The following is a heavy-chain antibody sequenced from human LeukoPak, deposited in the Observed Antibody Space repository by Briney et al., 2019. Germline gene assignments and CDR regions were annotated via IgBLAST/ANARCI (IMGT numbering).Heavy chain of an antibody. CDR3: ARHSSYDSSGQLGIDI. CDR1: GYRFTSYW. V-gene: IGHV5-51*01. D-gene: IGHD3-22*01. Sequence: GESLKISCKGSGYRFTSYWIGWVRQMPGKGLEWMGIIYPGDSDTRYSPSFQGQVTISADKSISTAYLQWSSLKASDTAMYYCARHSSYDSSGQLGIDIWGQGTMVTVSS. CDR2: IYPGDSDT. J-gene: IGHJ3*02.